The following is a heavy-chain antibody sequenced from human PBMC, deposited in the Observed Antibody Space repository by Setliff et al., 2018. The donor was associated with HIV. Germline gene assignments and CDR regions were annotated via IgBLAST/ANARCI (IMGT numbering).Heavy chain of an antibody. V-gene: IGHV4-59*11. CDR3: ARGGEGEFLWFGNFSYYIDY. Sequence: ASETLSLTCTVSGGSISSHFWTWIRQPPGKGLEWIGSFSHSGTINRNPSLKSRVTISVDTSKNHFSLKLRSVTAADTAVYYCARGGEGEFLWFGNFSYYIDYWGQGTLVTVSS. J-gene: IGHJ4*02. CDR1: GGSISSHF. D-gene: IGHD3-10*01. CDR2: FSHSGTI.